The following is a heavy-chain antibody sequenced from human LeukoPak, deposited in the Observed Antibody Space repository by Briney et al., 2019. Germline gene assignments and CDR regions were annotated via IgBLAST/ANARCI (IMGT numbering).Heavy chain of an antibody. CDR1: GYTFTSYG. CDR3: ARGGDGYQLLDFDY. D-gene: IGHD2-2*01. J-gene: IGHJ4*02. CDR2: ISAYNGNT. Sequence: ASVKVSCXASGYTFTSYGISWVRLAPGQGLEWMGWISAYNGNTNYAQKLQGRVTMTTDTSTSTAYMELRSLRSDDTAVYYCARGGDGYQLLDFDYWGQGTLVTVSS. V-gene: IGHV1-18*01.